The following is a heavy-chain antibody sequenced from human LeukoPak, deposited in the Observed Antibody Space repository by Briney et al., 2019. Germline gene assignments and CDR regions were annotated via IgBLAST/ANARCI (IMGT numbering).Heavy chain of an antibody. CDR2: ISSSSSTI. V-gene: IGHV3-48*02. Sequence: GGSLRLSCAASGFTFSSYSMNWVRQAPGKGLEWVSYISSSSSTIYYADSVKGRFTICRDNAKNSLYLQMNSLRDEDTAVYYCARRGGYYYYYYGMDVWGQGTTVTVSS. CDR1: GFTFSSYS. CDR3: ARRGGYYYYYYGMDV. J-gene: IGHJ6*02.